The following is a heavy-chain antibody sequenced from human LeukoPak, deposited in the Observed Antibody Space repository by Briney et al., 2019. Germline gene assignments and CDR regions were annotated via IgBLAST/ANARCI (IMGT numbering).Heavy chain of an antibody. CDR2: IYHSGST. CDR3: ARARSGSYCSGGSCYSLNYFDY. CDR1: GGSISGGGYY. V-gene: IGHV4-30-2*01. Sequence: SQTLSLTCTVSGGSISGGGYYWSWIRQPPGKGLEWIGYIYHSGSTNYNPSLKSRVTISVDTSKNQFSLKLSSVTAADTAVYYCARARSGSYCSGGSCYSLNYFDYWGQGTLVTVSS. D-gene: IGHD2-15*01. J-gene: IGHJ4*02.